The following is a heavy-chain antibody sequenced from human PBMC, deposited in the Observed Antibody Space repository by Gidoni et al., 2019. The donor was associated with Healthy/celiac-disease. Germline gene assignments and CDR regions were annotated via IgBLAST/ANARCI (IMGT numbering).Heavy chain of an antibody. D-gene: IGHD2-15*01. Sequence: MPGKGLEWMGSIYPGDSDTRYSPPSQGQVTIPADKSISTAYLQWSSLKASDTAMYYWARAEIRYCSGGSCSDAFDIWGQGTMVTVSS. J-gene: IGHJ3*02. V-gene: IGHV5-51*01. CDR2: IYPGDSDT. CDR3: ARAEIRYCSGGSCSDAFDI.